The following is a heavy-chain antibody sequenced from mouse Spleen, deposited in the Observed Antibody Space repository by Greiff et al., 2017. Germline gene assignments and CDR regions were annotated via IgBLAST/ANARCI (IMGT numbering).Heavy chain of an antibody. CDR2: IYPGDGDT. CDR3: AREELPYYAMDY. V-gene: IGHV1-80*01. CDR1: GYAFSSYW. J-gene: IGHJ4*01. Sequence: QVHVKQSGAELVKPGASVKISCKASGYAFSSYWMNWVKQRPGKGLEWIGQIYPGDGDTNYNGKFKGKATLTADKSSSTAYMQLSSLTSEDSAVYFCAREELPYYAMDYWGQGTSVTVSS.